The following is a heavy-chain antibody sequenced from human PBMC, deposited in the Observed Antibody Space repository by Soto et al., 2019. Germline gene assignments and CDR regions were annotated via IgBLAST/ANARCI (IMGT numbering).Heavy chain of an antibody. CDR1: GFSLSTSGVG. J-gene: IGHJ6*02. CDR2: IYWDDDK. V-gene: IGHV2-5*02. CDR3: AHRRAYYDILNGYLGRGDYYYGMDV. D-gene: IGHD3-9*01. Sequence: GPTLVNPTQTLTLTCTFSGFSLSTSGVGVGWIRQPPGKALEWLALIYWDDDKRYSPSLKSRLTITKDTSKNQVVLTMTNMDPVDTATYYCAHRRAYYDILNGYLGRGDYYYGMDVWGQGTTVTVSS.